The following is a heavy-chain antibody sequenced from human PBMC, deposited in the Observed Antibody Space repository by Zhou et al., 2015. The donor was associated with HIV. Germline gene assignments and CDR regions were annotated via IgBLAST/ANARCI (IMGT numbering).Heavy chain of an antibody. J-gene: IGHJ3*01. CDR1: GGPFSSYG. CDR2: ITPILATV. V-gene: IGHV1-69*06. D-gene: IGHD4-17*01. Sequence: QVQLVQSATEVKKPGSSVKVSCKASGGPFSSYGISWVRQAPGQGLEWMGGITPILATVKYAQKFQGRVTFTADTSTSTAYMELRSLGSEDTAIYYCARAWDYGAQRSTLDVWGQGTMITVSS. CDR3: ARAWDYGAQRSTLDV.